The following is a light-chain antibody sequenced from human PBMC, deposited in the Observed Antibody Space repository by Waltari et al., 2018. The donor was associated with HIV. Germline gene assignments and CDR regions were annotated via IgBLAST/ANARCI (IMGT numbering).Light chain of an antibody. Sequence: QYALTQPPSVSGAPGQSVTINRSGHRFNIGAAFDCHWYHRVPGAAPKPLIPCSTNLPSGVPDRFSGSTSGASASLTISELQTEDEGDYFCQSYDNSPSAWVFGTGTTLTVL. V-gene: IGLV1-40*01. CDR2: CST. CDR1: RFNIGAAFD. J-gene: IGLJ3*02. CDR3: QSYDNSPSAWV.